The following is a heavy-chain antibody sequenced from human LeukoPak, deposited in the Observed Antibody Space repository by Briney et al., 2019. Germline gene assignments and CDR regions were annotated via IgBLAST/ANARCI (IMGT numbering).Heavy chain of an antibody. V-gene: IGHV4-4*07. J-gene: IGHJ4*02. CDR1: GASINSNY. D-gene: IGHD4-23*01. Sequence: KSSETLSLTCTVSGASINSNYWSWIRQPAGKGLEWIGRFYISGSTNYNPSLKSRVTISVDTSKNQFSLNLSSVTAADTAVYYCARDPNSALWGQGTLVTVSS. CDR3: ARDPNSAL. CDR2: FYISGST.